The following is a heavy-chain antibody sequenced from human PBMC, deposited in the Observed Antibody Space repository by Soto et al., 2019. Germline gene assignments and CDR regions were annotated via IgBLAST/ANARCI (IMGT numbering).Heavy chain of an antibody. CDR1: GFSLTTSGVG. Sequence: QITLNESGPTQVKPRQTLTLTCTFSGFSLTTSGVGVGWIRQSPGKAPEWLALIYWDDDKRYRPALKSRLTITKDTSKIQVVLTMADLDPADTATYSCAHRVLRTVFGLVTTTAIYFDFWGQGTPVAVSS. CDR3: AHRVLRTVFGLVTTTAIYFDF. CDR2: IYWDDDK. V-gene: IGHV2-5*02. D-gene: IGHD3-3*01. J-gene: IGHJ4*02.